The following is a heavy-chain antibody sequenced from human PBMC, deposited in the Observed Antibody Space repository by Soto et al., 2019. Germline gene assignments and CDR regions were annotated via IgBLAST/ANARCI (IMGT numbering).Heavy chain of an antibody. CDR3: ARPRFAYCSGGSCYEGYYFDY. D-gene: IGHD2-15*01. J-gene: IGHJ4*02. V-gene: IGHV4-39*01. CDR2: IYYSGST. Sequence: SETLSLTCTVSGGSISSSSYYWGWIRQPPGKGLEWIGSIYYSGSTYYNPSLKSRVTISVDTSKNQFSLKLSSVTAADTAVYYCARPRFAYCSGGSCYEGYYFDYWGQGTLVTVSS. CDR1: GGSISSSSYY.